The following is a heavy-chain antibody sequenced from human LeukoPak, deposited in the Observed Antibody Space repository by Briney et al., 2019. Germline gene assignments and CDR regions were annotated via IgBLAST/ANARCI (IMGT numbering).Heavy chain of an antibody. CDR1: GFTFINYA. Sequence: PGGSLRLSCAASGFTFINYAMSWVRQAPGKGLEWVSGISGSGDTTYYADSVKGRFTISRDNSKNTLYLQMNSLRAEDTAVYYCARDGLCSGGSCYSADYWGQGTLVTVSS. CDR2: ISGSGDTT. V-gene: IGHV3-23*01. J-gene: IGHJ4*02. CDR3: ARDGLCSGGSCYSADY. D-gene: IGHD2-15*01.